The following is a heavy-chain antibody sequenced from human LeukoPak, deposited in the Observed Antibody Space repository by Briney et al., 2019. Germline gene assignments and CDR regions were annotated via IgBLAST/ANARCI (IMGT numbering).Heavy chain of an antibody. CDR2: ISYDGSNK. D-gene: IGHD2-21*02. CDR1: GFTFSSYG. J-gene: IGHJ3*02. CDR3: ARQHIVVVTAPDAFDI. Sequence: GGSLRLSCAASGFTFSSYGMHWVRQAPGKGLEWVAVISYDGSNKYYADSVKGRFTISRDNSKNTLYLQMNSLRAEDTAVYYCARQHIVVVTAPDAFDIWGQGTMVTVSS. V-gene: IGHV3-30*03.